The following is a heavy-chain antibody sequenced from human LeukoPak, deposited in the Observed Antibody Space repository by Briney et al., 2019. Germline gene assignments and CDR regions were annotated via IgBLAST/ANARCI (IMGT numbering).Heavy chain of an antibody. CDR2: INPSGGST. CDR3: ARDPSPGYCSSTSCYGGY. D-gene: IGHD2-2*01. V-gene: IGHV1-46*01. CDR1: GYTFTSYY. Sequence: ASVKVSCKASGYTFTSYYMHWVRQAPGQGLEWMGIINPSGGSTSYAQKFQGRVTMTRDTSTSTVYMELSSLRSEDTAVYYCARDPSPGYCSSTSCYGGYWGQGTLVTVSS. J-gene: IGHJ4*02.